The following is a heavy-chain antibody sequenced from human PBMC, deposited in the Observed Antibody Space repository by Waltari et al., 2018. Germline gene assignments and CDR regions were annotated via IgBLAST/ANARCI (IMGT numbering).Heavy chain of an antibody. J-gene: IGHJ6*02. CDR1: GGSFSGYY. V-gene: IGHV4-34*01. D-gene: IGHD3-10*01. Sequence: QVQLQQWGAGLLKPSETLSLTCAVYGGSFSGYYWSWIRQPPGKGLEWIGEINHSGSTNYNQSLKSRVTISVDTSKNQFSLKLSSVTAADTAVYYCAKLYGSGSYYGYYGMDVWGQGTTVTVSS. CDR2: INHSGST. CDR3: AKLYGSGSYYGYYGMDV.